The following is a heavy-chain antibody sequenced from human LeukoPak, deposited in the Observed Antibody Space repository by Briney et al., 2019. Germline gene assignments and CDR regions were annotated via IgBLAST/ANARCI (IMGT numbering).Heavy chain of an antibody. CDR2: INTNTGNP. J-gene: IGHJ6*02. Sequence: ASVKVSCKASGYTFTSYAMNWVRQAPGQGLEWMGWINTNTGNPTYAQGFTGRFVFSLDTSVSTAYLQISSLKAEDTAVYYCARGRWIRVVVIKPYYYYYGMDVWGQGTTVTVSS. CDR3: ARGRWIRVVVIKPYYYYYGMDV. CDR1: GYTFTSYA. D-gene: IGHD3-22*01. V-gene: IGHV7-4-1*02.